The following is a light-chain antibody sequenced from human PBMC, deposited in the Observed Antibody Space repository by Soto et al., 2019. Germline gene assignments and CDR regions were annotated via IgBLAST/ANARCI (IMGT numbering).Light chain of an antibody. CDR2: GAS. V-gene: IGKV3-20*01. Sequence: EIVMTQSPGTLSLSPGERATISCRASQVIGSRYLAWYHQKSGQAPRLLIYGASSRATGIPDRFSGSGSGTHFTLTISRLEPEDFVLYYCQQFCSSFPHSFVHGTKLEIK. CDR3: QQFCSSFPHS. J-gene: IGKJ2*01. CDR1: QVIGSRY.